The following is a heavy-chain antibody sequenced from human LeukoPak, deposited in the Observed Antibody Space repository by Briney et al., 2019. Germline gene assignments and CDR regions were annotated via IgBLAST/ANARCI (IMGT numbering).Heavy chain of an antibody. Sequence: VASVKVSCKASGYTFTGYYMHRVRQAPGQGLEWMGWINPNIGGTNYAQKFQGKVTMTRDTSISTAYMELSRLRSDDTAVDCCSRDRNGRQQHLGEFDYWGQGTLVTVSS. V-gene: IGHV1-2*02. J-gene: IGHJ4*02. CDR1: GYTFTGYY. CDR2: INPNIGGT. D-gene: IGHD6-13*01. CDR3: SRDRNGRQQHLGEFDY.